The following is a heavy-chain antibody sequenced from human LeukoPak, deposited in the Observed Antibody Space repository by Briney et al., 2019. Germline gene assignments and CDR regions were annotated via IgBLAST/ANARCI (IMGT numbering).Heavy chain of an antibody. CDR1: GYTFTDYY. J-gene: IGHJ5*02. CDR2: INPDSGGT. Sequence: ASVKVSCKASGYTFTDYYIHWVRQAPGQRLEWVGWINPDSGGTNYAQNFQGRVTMTRDTSISTVHMELSRLRSDDTAVFYCTREARAGNWFDPWGQGTLVTVSS. V-gene: IGHV1-2*02. CDR3: TREARAGNWFDP.